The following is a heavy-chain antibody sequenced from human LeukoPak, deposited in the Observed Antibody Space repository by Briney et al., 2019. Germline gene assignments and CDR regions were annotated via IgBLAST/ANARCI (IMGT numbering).Heavy chain of an antibody. CDR1: GGSISSYY. CDR3: ANLRNPGDCSGGSCSLPYFDY. J-gene: IGHJ4*02. CDR2: IYYSGST. V-gene: IGHV4-59*01. D-gene: IGHD2-15*01. Sequence: SETLSLTCTVSGGSISSYYWSWIRQPPGKGLEWIGYIYYSGSTNYNPSLKSRVTISVDTSKNQFSLKLSSATAADTTVYYCANLRNPGDCSGGSCSLPYFDYWGQGTLVTVSS.